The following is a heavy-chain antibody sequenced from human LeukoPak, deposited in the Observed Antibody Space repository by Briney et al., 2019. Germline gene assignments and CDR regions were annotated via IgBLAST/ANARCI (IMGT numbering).Heavy chain of an antibody. CDR1: GGTFSSYA. CDR2: IIPIFGTA. V-gene: IGHV1-69*05. Sequence: ASVKVSCKASGGTFSSYAISWVRQAPGQGLEWMGGIIPIFGTANYAQKFQGRVTITTDESTSTAYMELSSLRSEDTAVYYCASSHSKSYYYYYYMDVWGKGTTVTVSS. CDR3: ASSHSKSYYYYYYMDV. D-gene: IGHD4-11*01. J-gene: IGHJ6*03.